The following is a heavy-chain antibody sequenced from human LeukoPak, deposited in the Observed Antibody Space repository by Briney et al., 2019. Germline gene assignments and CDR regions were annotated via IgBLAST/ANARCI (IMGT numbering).Heavy chain of an antibody. J-gene: IGHJ3*02. CDR1: GGFSSSYF. V-gene: IGHV4-59*12. CDR2: IFYSGST. Sequence: SETLSLTCTVSGGFSSSYFWNWIRQPPGKGLEWIGNIFYSGSTYYGPSLKSRLTISLDTSRNQFSLKLNSVTAADTAVYYCAKSNGYGLIDIWGQGTMVTVSS. CDR3: AKSNGYGLIDI. D-gene: IGHD3-10*01.